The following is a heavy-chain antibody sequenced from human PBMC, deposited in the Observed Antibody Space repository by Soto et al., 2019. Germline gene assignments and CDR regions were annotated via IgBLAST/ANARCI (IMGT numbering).Heavy chain of an antibody. CDR1: GFTFSSYG. V-gene: IGHV3-23*01. CDR2: ISGSGGST. Sequence: EVQLLESGGGLVQPGGSLRLSCAASGFTFSSYGMSWVRQAPGKGLEWVSGISGSGGSTYYADSVKGRFTISRDNPKNTLYLQINSLRAGDTAVYYCAKEGRYSRSRGYFDYWGQGTLVTVSS. D-gene: IGHD6-13*01. J-gene: IGHJ4*02. CDR3: AKEGRYSRSRGYFDY.